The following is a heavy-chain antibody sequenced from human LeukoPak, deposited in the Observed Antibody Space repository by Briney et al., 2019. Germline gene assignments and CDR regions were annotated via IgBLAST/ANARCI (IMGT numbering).Heavy chain of an antibody. V-gene: IGHV1-8*01. CDR2: MSPNSGDT. J-gene: IGHJ6*02. CDR3: ARPYQLLYYGMDV. D-gene: IGHD2-2*01. CDR1: GYTFTSYD. Sequence: ASVKVSCKASGYTFTSYDFNWVRQATGQRPEWMGWMSPNSGDTGYAQKFQDRVTMTRNTSISTAYMELSSLRSDDTAVYYCARPYQLLYYGMDVWGQGTTVTVSS.